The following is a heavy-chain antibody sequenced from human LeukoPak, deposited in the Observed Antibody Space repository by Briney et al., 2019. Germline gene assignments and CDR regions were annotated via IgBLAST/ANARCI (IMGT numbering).Heavy chain of an antibody. Sequence: PGGSLRLSCSASGFTFSNYEMNWVRQAPGKGLEWVSYITDSGNTIYYADSVKGRFTISRDNAKNSLYLQMNSLRVEDTAVYYCARVMGRLVRNWYFDLWGRGTLVTVSS. CDR2: ITDSGNTI. CDR3: ARVMGRLVRNWYFDL. V-gene: IGHV3-48*03. J-gene: IGHJ2*01. D-gene: IGHD3-9*01. CDR1: GFTFSNYE.